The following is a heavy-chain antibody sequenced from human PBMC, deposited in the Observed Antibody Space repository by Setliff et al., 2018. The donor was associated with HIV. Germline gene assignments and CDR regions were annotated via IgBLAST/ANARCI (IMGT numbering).Heavy chain of an antibody. CDR3: ARGITMVRGPEENWFDP. Sequence: SETLSLTCTVSGGSISSYSWSWIRQPPGKGLEWIGYIYTSGSTNYNPSLKSRVTISVDTSENQFSLKLTSVTAADTAMYFCARGITMVRGPEENWFDPWGQGTLVTVSS. V-gene: IGHV4-4*08. CDR1: GGSISSYS. CDR2: IYTSGST. J-gene: IGHJ5*02. D-gene: IGHD3-10*01.